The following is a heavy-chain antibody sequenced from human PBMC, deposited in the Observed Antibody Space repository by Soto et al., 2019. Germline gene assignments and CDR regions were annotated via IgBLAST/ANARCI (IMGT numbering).Heavy chain of an antibody. CDR3: ARDLPVDGSGSYYRVVTWFDP. V-gene: IGHV1-3*01. CDR1: GYTFTSYA. D-gene: IGHD3-10*01. Sequence: GASVKVSCKASGYTFTSYAMHWVRQAPGQRLEWMGWINAGNGNTKYSQKFQGRVTITRDTSASTAYMELSSLRSEDTAVYYCARDLPVDGSGSYYRVVTWFDPWGQGTLVTVSS. CDR2: INAGNGNT. J-gene: IGHJ5*02.